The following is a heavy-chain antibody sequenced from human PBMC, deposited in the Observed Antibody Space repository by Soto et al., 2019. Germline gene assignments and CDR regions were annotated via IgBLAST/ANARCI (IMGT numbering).Heavy chain of an antibody. V-gene: IGHV3-48*03. CDR1: GFPFSIHE. CDR2: ISSIGVAT. D-gene: IGHD6-19*01. CDR3: AREGRVGGIDY. J-gene: IGHJ4*02. Sequence: PGGSLRLSCAASGFPFSIHEMNLVRQAPGKGLEWVSYISSIGVATYYADSVKGRFTISRDNAKNSLYLQMNSLRAEDTAVYYCAREGRVGGIDYWGQGTPVTVSS.